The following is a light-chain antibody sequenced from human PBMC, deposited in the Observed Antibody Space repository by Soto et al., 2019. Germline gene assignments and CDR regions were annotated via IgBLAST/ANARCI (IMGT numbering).Light chain of an antibody. V-gene: IGLV2-14*01. Sequence: QSVLTQPASVSGYPGQSITISCTGSSSDVGNHNYVSWYQQHPGKAPKLMIYEVTSRPSGVSDRFSGSKSGNTASLTISGLQDEDEADYYCSSYTSSTTLEVFGTGTKVTVL. CDR1: SSDVGNHNY. J-gene: IGLJ1*01. CDR2: EVT. CDR3: SSYTSSTTLEV.